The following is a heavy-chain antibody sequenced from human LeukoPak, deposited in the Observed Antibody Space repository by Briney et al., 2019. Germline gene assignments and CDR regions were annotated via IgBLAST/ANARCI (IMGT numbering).Heavy chain of an antibody. CDR3: ATAGTSYYYYMDV. D-gene: IGHD2-2*01. J-gene: IGHJ6*03. Sequence: PSQTLSLTCTVSGGSISSGDYYWSWIRQPPGKGLEWIGYIYYSGSTYYNPSLKSRVTISVDTSKNQFSLKLSSVTAADTAVYYCATAGTSYYYYMDVWGKGTTVTVSS. V-gene: IGHV4-30-4*01. CDR1: GGSISSGDYY. CDR2: IYYSGST.